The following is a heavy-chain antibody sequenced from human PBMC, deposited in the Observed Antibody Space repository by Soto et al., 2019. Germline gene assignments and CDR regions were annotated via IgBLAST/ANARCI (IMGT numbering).Heavy chain of an antibody. CDR2: IYHSGST. V-gene: IGHV4-38-2*01. J-gene: IGHJ4*02. CDR3: AGTPRRGYSYGPRPQLDY. D-gene: IGHD5-18*01. CDR1: GYSISSGYY. Sequence: PSETLSLTCAVSGYSISSGYYWGWIRQPPGKGLEWVGSIYHSGSTYYNPSLKSRVTISVDTSKNQFSLKLSSVTAADTAVYYCAGTPRRGYSYGPRPQLDYWGQGTLVTVSS.